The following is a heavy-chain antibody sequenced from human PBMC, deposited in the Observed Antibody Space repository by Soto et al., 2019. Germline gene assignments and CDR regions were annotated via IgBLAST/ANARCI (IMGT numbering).Heavy chain of an antibody. CDR3: AREADSSGWYWFDP. V-gene: IGHV3-33*01. Sequence: QVQLVESGGGVVQPGRSLRLSCVASGFTFSNYAMHWVRQAPGKGLEWVALIWYDGSNKYYADSVKGRFTISRDNHKNTLYLQMNNQRAEDTAVYYWAREADSSGWYWFDPWGQGTLVTVSS. J-gene: IGHJ5*02. CDR2: IWYDGSNK. D-gene: IGHD6-19*01. CDR1: GFTFSNYA.